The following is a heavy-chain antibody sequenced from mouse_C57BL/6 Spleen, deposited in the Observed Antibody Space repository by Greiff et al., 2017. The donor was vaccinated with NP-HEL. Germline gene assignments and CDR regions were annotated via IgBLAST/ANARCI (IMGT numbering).Heavy chain of an antibody. CDR2: IDPSDSYT. Sequence: QVQLQQPGAELVKPGASVKLSCKASGYTFTSYWMQWVKQRPGQGLEWIGEIDPSDSYTNYNQKFKSKATLTVDTSSSTAYMQLSSLTSEDSAVYYCARPWDGYWYFDVWGTGTTVTVSS. D-gene: IGHD4-1*01. CDR3: ARPWDGYWYFDV. V-gene: IGHV1-50*01. J-gene: IGHJ1*03. CDR1: GYTFTSYW.